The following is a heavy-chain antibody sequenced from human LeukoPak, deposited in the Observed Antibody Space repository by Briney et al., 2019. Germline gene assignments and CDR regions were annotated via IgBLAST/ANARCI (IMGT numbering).Heavy chain of an antibody. J-gene: IGHJ1*01. CDR1: GFTFSSYG. D-gene: IGHD3-22*01. V-gene: IGHV3-33*06. Sequence: PGGSLRLSCAASGFTFSSYGMHWVRQAPGKGLEWVAVIWYDGSNKYYADSVKGRFTISRDNSKNTLYLQMNSLRAEDTAVYYCAKGLPYYYVSSGYYNEYFQHWGQGTLVTVSS. CDR3: AKGLPYYYVSSGYYNEYFQH. CDR2: IWYDGSNK.